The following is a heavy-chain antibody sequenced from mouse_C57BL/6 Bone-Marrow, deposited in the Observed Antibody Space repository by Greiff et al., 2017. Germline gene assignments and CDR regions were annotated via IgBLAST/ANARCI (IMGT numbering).Heavy chain of an antibody. V-gene: IGHV14-4*01. CDR2: IYPESGNT. CDR3: ARGLYRARDY. J-gene: IGHJ4*01. D-gene: IGHD2-4*01. CDR1: GSNFKSDY. Sequence: VQLQQSGAELARPGASVKLSCTASGSNFKSDYMHWVKQRPEQGLEWIGGIYPESGNTYYTSKFQGKATMTADTSSTTAYLQLRSLTSEDTAVYYCARGLYRARDYWGKGTSVTVSS.